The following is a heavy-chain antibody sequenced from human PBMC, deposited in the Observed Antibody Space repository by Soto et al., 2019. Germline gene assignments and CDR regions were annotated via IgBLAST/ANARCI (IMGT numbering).Heavy chain of an antibody. CDR3: ARSLLVVPAAMFWFDP. J-gene: IGHJ5*02. CDR2: IKQDGSEK. D-gene: IGHD2-2*01. Sequence: GGPLRLSCAAFGFTFSSFWMSCVRQAPGKGLEWVANIKQDGSEKYYVDSVKGRFTISRDNAKNSLYLQMNSLRAEDTAVYYCARSLLVVPAAMFWFDPWGQGTLVTVSS. CDR1: GFTFSSFW. V-gene: IGHV3-7*01.